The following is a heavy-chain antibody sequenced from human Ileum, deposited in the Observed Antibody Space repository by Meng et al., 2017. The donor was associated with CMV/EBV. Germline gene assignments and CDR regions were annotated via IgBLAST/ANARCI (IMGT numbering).Heavy chain of an antibody. D-gene: IGHD2-2*01. CDR3: ASGFCGSTSCYREFDS. CDR2: ISTYSTYI. Sequence: GESLKISCAASTSIFTSYTMSWVRQVLGKGLEWVSSISTYSTYIYYADSVKGRFTISRDNAKNSLYLQMDTLRAEDTAVYYCASGFCGSTSCYREFDSWGQGTLVTVSS. V-gene: IGHV3-21*01. J-gene: IGHJ4*02. CDR1: TSIFTSYT.